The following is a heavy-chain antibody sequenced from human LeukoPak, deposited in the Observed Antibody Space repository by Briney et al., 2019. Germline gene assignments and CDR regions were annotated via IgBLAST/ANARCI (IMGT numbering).Heavy chain of an antibody. CDR1: GFTVSSNY. V-gene: IGHV3-53*01. CDR2: IYSGGST. D-gene: IGHD3-22*01. CDR3: ARTNYYDSSGYLGDFDY. J-gene: IGHJ4*02. Sequence: GGSLRLSCAASGFTVSSNYMSRVRQAPGKGLEWVSVIYSGGSTYYADSVKGRFTISRDNSKNTLYLQMNSLRAEDTAVYYCARTNYYDSSGYLGDFDYWGQGTLVTVSS.